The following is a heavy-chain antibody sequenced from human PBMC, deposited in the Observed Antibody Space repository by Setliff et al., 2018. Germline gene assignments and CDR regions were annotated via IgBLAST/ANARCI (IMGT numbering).Heavy chain of an antibody. V-gene: IGHV1-46*01. Sequence: GASVKVSCKASGYTFTSYYVHWVRQAPGQGLEWRGLINLGGGITSYAQKFQGRVTMTADTSTSTVYMELSSLRSEYTAVYYCARALDYLDYWGQGTLVTLSS. CDR3: ARALDYLDY. CDR1: GYTFTSYY. CDR2: INLGGGIT. J-gene: IGHJ4*02.